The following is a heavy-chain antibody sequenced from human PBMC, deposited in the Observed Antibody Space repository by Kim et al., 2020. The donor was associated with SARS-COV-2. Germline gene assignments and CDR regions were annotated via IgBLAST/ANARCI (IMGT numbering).Heavy chain of an antibody. D-gene: IGHD5-12*01. CDR1: GGSISSSSYY. CDR2: IYYSGST. CDR3: ARERYSGYDIDY. Sequence: SETLSLTCTVSGGSISSSSYYWGWIRQPPGKGLEWIGSIYYSGSTYYNPSLKSRVTISVDTSKNQFSLKLSSVTAADTAVYYCARERYSGYDIDYWGQGTLVTVSS. V-gene: IGHV4-39*02. J-gene: IGHJ4*02.